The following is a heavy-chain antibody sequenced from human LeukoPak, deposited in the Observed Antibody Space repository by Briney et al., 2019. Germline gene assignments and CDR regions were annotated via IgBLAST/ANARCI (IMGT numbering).Heavy chain of an antibody. CDR2: ISTYSGNS. CDR1: GYTFSSYV. CDR3: ARTMTTLTTHGELDF. V-gene: IGHV1-18*01. D-gene: IGHD3-10*02. Sequence: GASVKVSCKASGYTFSSYVLTWVRQAPGQGLEWMGRISTYSGNSNYAQKFQDRVTMTTDSSTSTAYVDLRNLSSDDTAVYYCARTMTTLTTHGELDFWGQGTLITVSS. J-gene: IGHJ4*02.